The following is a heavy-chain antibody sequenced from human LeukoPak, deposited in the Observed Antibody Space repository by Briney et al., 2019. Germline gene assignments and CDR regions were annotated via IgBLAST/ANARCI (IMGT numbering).Heavy chain of an antibody. CDR2: ISSSGSTI. CDR1: GFTFSDDY. V-gene: IGHV3-11*01. Sequence: GGSLRLSCAASGFTFSDDYMSWIRQAPGKGLEWVSYISSSGSTIYYADSVKGRFTISRDNAKNSLYLQMNSLRAEDTAVYYCARAAISPYYYYGMDVWGQGTTVTVSS. CDR3: ARAAISPYYYYGMDV. D-gene: IGHD2/OR15-2a*01. J-gene: IGHJ6*02.